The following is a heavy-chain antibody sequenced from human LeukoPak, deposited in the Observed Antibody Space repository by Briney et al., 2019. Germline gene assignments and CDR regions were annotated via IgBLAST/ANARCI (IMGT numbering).Heavy chain of an antibody. CDR1: GGSFSGYY. CDR3: ARDRRVTPLYYFDY. CDR2: INHSGST. D-gene: IGHD4-23*01. V-gene: IGHV4-34*01. Sequence: PSETLSLTCAVYGGSFSGYYWSWIRQPPGKGLEWIGEINHSGSTNYNPSLKSRVTMSVDTSKNQFSLKLSSVTAADTAVYYCARDRRVTPLYYFDYWGQGTLVTVSS. J-gene: IGHJ4*02.